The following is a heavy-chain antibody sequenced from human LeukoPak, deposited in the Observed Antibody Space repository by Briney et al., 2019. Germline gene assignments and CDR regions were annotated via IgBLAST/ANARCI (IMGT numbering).Heavy chain of an antibody. CDR1: GGSISSSSYY. CDR3: ARRLRFGELFDY. D-gene: IGHD3-10*01. J-gene: IGHJ4*02. CDR2: IYYSGNT. Sequence: PSETLSLTCTVSGGSISSSSYYWGWIRQPPGKGLEWIGSIYYSGNTYYNPSLKSRVTISVDTSKNQFSLKLSSVTAADTAVYYCARRLRFGELFDYWGQGTLVTVSS. V-gene: IGHV4-39*01.